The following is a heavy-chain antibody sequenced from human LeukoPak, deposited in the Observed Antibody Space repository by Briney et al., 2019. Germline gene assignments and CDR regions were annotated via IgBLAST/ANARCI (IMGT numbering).Heavy chain of an antibody. J-gene: IGHJ4*02. D-gene: IGHD6-19*01. Sequence: PSETLSLTCTVSGGSIGGDYWTWIRQPPGKGLQYIGYIYHTGATNYNPSLKSRVTMSVDTSKNQFPLKLNSVTAADTAAYFCAKYGKSGWSIDNWGQGTLVTVSS. CDR3: AKYGKSGWSIDN. V-gene: IGHV4-59*08. CDR2: IYHTGAT. CDR1: GGSIGGDY.